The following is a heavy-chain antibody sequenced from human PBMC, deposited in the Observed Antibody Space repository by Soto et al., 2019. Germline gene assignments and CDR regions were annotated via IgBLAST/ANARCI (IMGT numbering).Heavy chain of an antibody. CDR2: IYYSGST. J-gene: IGHJ4*02. D-gene: IGHD3-9*01. V-gene: IGHV4-31*03. CDR1: GGSISSGGYY. CDR3: ARACVGGVLRYFDWLLFYYFDY. Sequence: SETLSLTCTVSGGSISSGGYYWSWIRQHPGKGLEWIGYIYYSGSTYYNPSLKSRVTISVDTSKNQFSLKLSSVTAADTAVYYCARACVGGVLRYFDWLLFYYFDYWGQGTLVTVSS.